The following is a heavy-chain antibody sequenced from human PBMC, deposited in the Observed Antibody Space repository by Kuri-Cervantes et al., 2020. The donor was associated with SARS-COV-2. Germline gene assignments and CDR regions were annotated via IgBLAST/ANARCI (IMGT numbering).Heavy chain of an antibody. CDR1: GGTFSSNA. CDR3: ARGSYGSGSYYQTENYGMDV. Sequence: SVKVSCKASGGTFSSNASSWGRHAPGQGLEWMGGIIPIFGIANYAQKFQGRVTITADKSTSTAYMELSSLRSEDTAVYYCARGSYGSGSYYQTENYGMDVWGQGTTVTVSS. J-gene: IGHJ6*02. CDR2: IIPIFGIA. D-gene: IGHD3-10*01. V-gene: IGHV1-69*10.